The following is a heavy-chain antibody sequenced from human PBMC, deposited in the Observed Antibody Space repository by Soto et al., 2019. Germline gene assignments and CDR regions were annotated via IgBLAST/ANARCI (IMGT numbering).Heavy chain of an antibody. J-gene: IGHJ4*02. CDR2: VYYRGRS. CDR3: VSKRTTVSTQAHFDF. Sequence: SETLSLTCTVSGGSVTNSTYYWGWIRQSPGQGLEWIGSVYYRGRSYSKSSVKSRVTISVDTTKNRFSLSMNYVTASDTAVYFCVSKRTTVSTQAHFDFWGPGALVTVSS. D-gene: IGHD4-17*01. CDR1: GGSVTNSTYY. V-gene: IGHV4-39*01.